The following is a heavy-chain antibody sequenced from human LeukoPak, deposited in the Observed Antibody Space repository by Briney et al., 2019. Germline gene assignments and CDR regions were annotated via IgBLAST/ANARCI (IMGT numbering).Heavy chain of an antibody. Sequence: SVKVSCKASGGTFSSYAISWVRQAPGQGLEWMGGIIPIFGTANYAQKFQGRVTITADESTSTAYMELSSLRSEDTAVYYCTRAQYYYGSENWFDPWGQGTLVTVSS. D-gene: IGHD3-10*01. CDR3: TRAQYYYGSENWFDP. CDR1: GGTFSSYA. J-gene: IGHJ5*02. V-gene: IGHV1-69*13. CDR2: IIPIFGTA.